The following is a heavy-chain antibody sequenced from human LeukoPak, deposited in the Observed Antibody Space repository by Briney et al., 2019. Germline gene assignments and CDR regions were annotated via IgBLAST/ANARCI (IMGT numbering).Heavy chain of an antibody. CDR1: GFTFNSHW. J-gene: IGHJ3*02. V-gene: IGHV3-74*01. Sequence: PGGSLRLSCAASGFTFNSHWMHWARQAPGKGLLWVSGINGDGSSTSNEDSVKGRFTISRDNAKNMLYLQMNSLRAEDTAVYYCVRELGAFDIWGQGTTVTVSS. CDR2: INGDGSST. CDR3: VRELGAFDI.